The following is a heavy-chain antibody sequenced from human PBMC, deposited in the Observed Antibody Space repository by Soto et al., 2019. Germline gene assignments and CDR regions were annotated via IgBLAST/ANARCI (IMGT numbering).Heavy chain of an antibody. D-gene: IGHD4-17*01. CDR3: AKDRGRALYRDYYYYYGMDV. Sequence: SLRLSCAASGFTFSSYGMHWVRQAPGKGLEWVAVISYDGSNKYYADSVKGRFTISRDNSKNTLYLQMNSLRAEDTAVYYCAKDRGRALYRDYYYYYGMDVWGQGTTVTVSS. CDR2: ISYDGSNK. V-gene: IGHV3-30*18. J-gene: IGHJ6*02. CDR1: GFTFSSYG.